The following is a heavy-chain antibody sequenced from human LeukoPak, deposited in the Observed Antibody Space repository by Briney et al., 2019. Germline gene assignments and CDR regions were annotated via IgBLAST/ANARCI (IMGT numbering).Heavy chain of an antibody. V-gene: IGHV4-59*01. D-gene: IGHD3-16*01. CDR1: GGSISSYY. CDR2: IYYSGST. Sequence: TSETLSLTCTVSGGSISSYYWSWIRQPPGKGLEWIGYIYYSGSTNYNPSLKSRVSISIDTSKNQFSLKLSSVTAADTAVYYCARSETGEWLPVDSWGQGTLVTVSS. CDR3: ARSETGEWLPVDS. J-gene: IGHJ4*02.